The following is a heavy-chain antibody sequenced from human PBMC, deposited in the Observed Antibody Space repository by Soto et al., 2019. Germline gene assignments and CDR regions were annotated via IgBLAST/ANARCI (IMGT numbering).Heavy chain of an antibody. D-gene: IGHD2-2*01. CDR1: GFTFSSYA. Sequence: GGSLRLSCAASGFTFSSYAMSWVRQAPGKGLEWVSAISGSGGSTYYADSVKGRFTISRDNSKNTLYLQMNSLRAEDTAVYYCAKDDAFMVPIVVVPAAMSGVTTAIDYWGQGTLVTVSS. CDR3: AKDDAFMVPIVVVPAAMSGVTTAIDY. V-gene: IGHV3-23*01. J-gene: IGHJ4*02. CDR2: ISGSGGST.